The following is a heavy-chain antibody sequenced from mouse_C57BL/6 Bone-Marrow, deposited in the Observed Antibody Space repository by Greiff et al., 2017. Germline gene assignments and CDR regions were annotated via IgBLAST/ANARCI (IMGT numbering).Heavy chain of an antibody. D-gene: IGHD2-4*01. CDR1: GYTFTSYY. J-gene: IGHJ4*01. Sequence: LVESGAELVKPGASVKLSCKASGYTFTSYYMYWVKQRPGQGLEWIGEINPSNGGTNFNEKFKSKAILTVDKSSSTAYMQLRSLTSEDSAVYDCTRSGDYGDYYYAMDDWGQGTSVTVSS. CDR2: INPSNGGT. CDR3: TRSGDYGDYYYAMDD. V-gene: IGHV1S81*02.